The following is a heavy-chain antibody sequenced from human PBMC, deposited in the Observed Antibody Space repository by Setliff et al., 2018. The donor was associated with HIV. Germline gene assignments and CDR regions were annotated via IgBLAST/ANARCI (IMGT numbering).Heavy chain of an antibody. CDR2: VYHSGKT. CDR3: ARAPTHYFGNNKSSWPDAFDI. V-gene: IGHV4-38-2*02. Sequence: NPSETLSLTCTVSGQFISDGYYWGWIRQPPGKGLEWIGSVYHSGKTYYNPSLKSRVTMSADTSKSQFSLKLNSVTAADTAVYYCARAPTHYFGNNKSSWPDAFDIWGLGTMVTVSS. D-gene: IGHD3-10*01. CDR1: GQFISDGYY. J-gene: IGHJ3*02.